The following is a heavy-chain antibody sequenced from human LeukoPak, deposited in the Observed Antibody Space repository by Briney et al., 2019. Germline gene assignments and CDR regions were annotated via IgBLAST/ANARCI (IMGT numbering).Heavy chain of an antibody. J-gene: IGHJ2*01. D-gene: IGHD2-15*01. CDR1: GFTVSSNY. CDR2: IYSGGST. Sequence: GGSLRLSCAASGFTVSSNYMSWVRQAPGKGLEWVSFIYSGGSTYYADSVKGRFTISRDNAKNSLYLQMNSLRAEDTAVYYCAREVMVVAATTFWFFDLWGRGTLVTVSS. CDR3: AREVMVVAATTFWFFDL. V-gene: IGHV3-66*01.